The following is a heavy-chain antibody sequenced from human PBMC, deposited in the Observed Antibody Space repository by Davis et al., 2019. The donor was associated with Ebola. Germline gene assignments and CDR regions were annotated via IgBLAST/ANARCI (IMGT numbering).Heavy chain of an antibody. CDR1: AGTFSSYA. J-gene: IGHJ6*02. Sequence: SVKVSCKASAGTFSSYAISWVRQAPGQGLEWMGRIIPILGIANYAQKFQGRVTITADKSTSTAYMELSSLRSEDTAVYYCARTGSSSSGYYYYGMDVWGQGTTVTVSS. V-gene: IGHV1-69*04. D-gene: IGHD6-6*01. CDR2: IIPILGIA. CDR3: ARTGSSSSGYYYYGMDV.